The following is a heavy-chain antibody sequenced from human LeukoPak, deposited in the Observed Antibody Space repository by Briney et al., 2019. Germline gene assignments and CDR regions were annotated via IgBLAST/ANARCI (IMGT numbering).Heavy chain of an antibody. CDR2: ISSSSSTI. Sequence: GGSLRLSCAASGFTFSSYSMNWVRQAPGKGLEWVSSISSSSSTIYYADSVKGRFTISRDNAKNSLYLQMNSLRAEDTAVYYCARVPGAPPGRYCSYYYMDVWGKGTTVTVSS. CDR1: GFTFSSYS. D-gene: IGHD1-14*01. CDR3: ARVPGAPPGRYCSYYYMDV. J-gene: IGHJ6*03. V-gene: IGHV3-48*01.